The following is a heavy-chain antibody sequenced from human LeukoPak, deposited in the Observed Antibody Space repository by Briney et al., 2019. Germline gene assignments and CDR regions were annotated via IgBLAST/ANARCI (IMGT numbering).Heavy chain of an antibody. Sequence: PGKSLRLSCVASGFWFSHYGMHWVRQAPGKGLEWVAVIWSDGSNRFYADPVKGRFTISRDNPQTTVSLEMNSLRVDDTAIYYCARDAQRGLDDSISLKYGGHGTLVTVPS. D-gene: IGHD4-11*01. J-gene: IGHJ1*01. V-gene: IGHV3-33*01. CDR3: ARDAQRGLDDSISLKY. CDR2: IWSDGSNR. CDR1: GFWFSHYG.